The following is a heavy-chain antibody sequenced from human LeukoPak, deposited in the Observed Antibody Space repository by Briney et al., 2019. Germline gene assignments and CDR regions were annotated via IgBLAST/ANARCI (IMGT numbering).Heavy chain of an antibody. CDR2: ITGGGDYT. CDR1: GFTFSSYA. D-gene: IGHD3-22*01. J-gene: IGHJ4*02. V-gene: IGHV3-23*01. Sequence: GGSLRLSCVASGFTFSSYAISWVRQAPGKGLEWVSFITGGGDYTYNADSVKGRFTISRDNSKSTLYLQMSSLRAEDTAAYYCAKTGDSSTYSFDYWGQGALVTVSS. CDR3: AKTGDSSTYSFDY.